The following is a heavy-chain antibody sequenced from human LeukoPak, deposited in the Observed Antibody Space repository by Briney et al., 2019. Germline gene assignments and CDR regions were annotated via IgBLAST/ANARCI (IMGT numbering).Heavy chain of an antibody. CDR3: AKAEGDYYYYGMDV. V-gene: IGHV3-30*18. D-gene: IGHD2-21*01. J-gene: IGHJ6*02. CDR1: GFTFSSYG. CDR2: ISYDGSQK. Sequence: GGSLRLSCAASGFTFSSYGMHWVRQTPGKGLEWVAVISYDGSQKYYADSVKGRFTISRDNSKNTLYLQMNSLRAEDTAVYYCAKAEGDYYYYGMDVWGQGTTVTVSS.